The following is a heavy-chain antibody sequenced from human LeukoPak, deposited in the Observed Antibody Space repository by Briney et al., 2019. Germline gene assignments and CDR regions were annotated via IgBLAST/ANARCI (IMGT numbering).Heavy chain of an antibody. CDR2: IYTSGST. CDR3: ARDTTCGGDCYTYYYYGMDV. V-gene: IGHV4-4*07. D-gene: IGHD2-21*02. CDR1: GGSISSYY. Sequence: PSETLSLTCTVSGGSISSYYWSWIRQPAGKGLEWIGRIYTSGSTNYNPSPKSRVTMSVDTSKNQFSLKLSSVTAADTAVYYCARDTTCGGDCYTYYYYGMDVWGQGTTVTVSS. J-gene: IGHJ6*02.